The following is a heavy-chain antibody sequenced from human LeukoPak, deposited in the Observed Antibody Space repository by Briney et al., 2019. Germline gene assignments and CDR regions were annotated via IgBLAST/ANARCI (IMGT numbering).Heavy chain of an antibody. CDR1: GGTSSSYA. CDR2: IIPIFGTA. D-gene: IGHD2-15*01. J-gene: IGHJ6*02. CDR3: AREGPKLLLEYYYGMDV. Sequence: ASVKVSCKASGGTSSSYAISWVRQAPGQGLEWMGGIIPIFGTANYAQKFQGRVTITADESTSTAYMELSSLRSEDTAVYYCAREGPKLLLEYYYGMDVWGQGTTVTVSS. V-gene: IGHV1-69*13.